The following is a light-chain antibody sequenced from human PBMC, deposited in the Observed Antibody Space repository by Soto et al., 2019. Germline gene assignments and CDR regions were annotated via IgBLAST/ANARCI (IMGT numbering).Light chain of an antibody. CDR1: TSDVGSYNL. V-gene: IGLV2-23*01. Sequence: QSVLTQPASVSGSPGQSITISCTGTTSDVGSYNLVSWYQHHPGKAPKLMIYEGTKRPSGVSNRFSGSKSGNTASLTISGLQAEDEADYYCCSYARSSTSVFGTGTKLTVL. J-gene: IGLJ1*01. CDR2: EGT. CDR3: CSYARSSTSV.